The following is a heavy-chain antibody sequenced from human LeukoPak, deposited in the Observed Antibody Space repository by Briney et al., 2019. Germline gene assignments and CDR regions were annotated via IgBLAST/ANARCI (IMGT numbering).Heavy chain of an antibody. CDR1: GFTFSGSA. D-gene: IGHD3-10*01. Sequence: PGGSLRLSCAASGFTFSGSALHWVRQAPGKGLEWVSLISWDGGSTYYADSVKGRFTISRDNSKNSLYLQMNSLRAEDTALYYCAKDMAAYYYSSGNIDYWGQGTLVTVSS. V-gene: IGHV3-43D*03. CDR2: ISWDGGST. CDR3: AKDMAAYYYSSGNIDY. J-gene: IGHJ4*02.